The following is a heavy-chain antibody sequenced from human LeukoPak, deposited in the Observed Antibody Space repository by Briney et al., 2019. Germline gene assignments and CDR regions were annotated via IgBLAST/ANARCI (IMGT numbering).Heavy chain of an antibody. Sequence: ASVKVSCKASGGTFSSYAISWVRQAPGQGLEWMGIINPSGGSTSYAQKFQGRVTMTRDTSTSTVYMELSSLRSEDTAVYYCAREQRASPPPFDYWGQGTLVTVSS. CDR1: GGTFSSYA. CDR3: AREQRASPPPFDY. CDR2: INPSGGST. V-gene: IGHV1-46*01. D-gene: IGHD6-25*01. J-gene: IGHJ4*02.